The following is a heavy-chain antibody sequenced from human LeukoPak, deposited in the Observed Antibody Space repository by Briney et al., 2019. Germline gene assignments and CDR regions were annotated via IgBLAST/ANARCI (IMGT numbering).Heavy chain of an antibody. CDR1: GFSFSGTW. Sequence: PGGSLRLSCATSGFSFSGTWMTWVRQAPGKGLECVANIKPDGSQKYYLDSVKGRFTVSRDNAKNSLYLQMNSLRVEDTAIYFCKSDVNHEKGRWGEGTLVTVSS. V-gene: IGHV3-7*01. CDR3: KSDVNHEKGR. D-gene: IGHD2-21*01. CDR2: IKPDGSQK. J-gene: IGHJ4*02.